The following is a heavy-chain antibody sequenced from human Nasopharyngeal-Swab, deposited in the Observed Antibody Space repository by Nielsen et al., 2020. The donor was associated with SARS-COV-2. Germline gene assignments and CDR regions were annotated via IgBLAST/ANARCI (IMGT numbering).Heavy chain of an antibody. Sequence: ASVQVSCKVSGYTLTELSMHWVRQAPGKGRAWMGGFDPEDGETIYAQKFQGRVTMTEDTSTDTAYMELSSLRSEDTAVYYCATGHQLLFRWFDPWGQGTLVTVSS. CDR1: GYTLTELS. D-gene: IGHD2-2*01. J-gene: IGHJ5*02. CDR3: ATGHQLLFRWFDP. V-gene: IGHV1-24*01. CDR2: FDPEDGET.